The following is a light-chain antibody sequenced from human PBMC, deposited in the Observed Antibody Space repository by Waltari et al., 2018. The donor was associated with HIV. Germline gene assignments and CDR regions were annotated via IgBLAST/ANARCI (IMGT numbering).Light chain of an antibody. Sequence: QSVLTQPPSVSGAPGQRVTISCPGSSSNIGAGYDVHWYQQLPGTAPKLLIYGNSNRPSGVPDRFSGSKSGTSASLAITGLQAEDEADYYCQSYDSSLSDSRVFGGGTKLTVL. CDR1: SSNIGAGYD. J-gene: IGLJ3*02. CDR2: GNS. V-gene: IGLV1-40*01. CDR3: QSYDSSLSDSRV.